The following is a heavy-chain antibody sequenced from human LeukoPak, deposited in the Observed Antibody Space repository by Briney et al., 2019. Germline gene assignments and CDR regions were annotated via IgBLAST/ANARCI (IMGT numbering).Heavy chain of an antibody. Sequence: SGTLSLTCAVSGGAIRRTHWWNGVRQPPGKGLAWIGEMFHSGTTNYNPSLKSRVTISLDKSKNQFSLKLKSVTAADTAVYYCARDQWLLRGGDHDAFDIWGQGTMVTVSS. V-gene: IGHV4-4*02. CDR1: GGAIRRTHW. CDR3: ARDQWLLRGGDHDAFDI. D-gene: IGHD6-19*01. J-gene: IGHJ3*02. CDR2: MFHSGTT.